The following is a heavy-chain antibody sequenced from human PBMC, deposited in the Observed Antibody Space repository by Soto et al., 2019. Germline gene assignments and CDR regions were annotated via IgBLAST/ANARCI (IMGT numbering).Heavy chain of an antibody. CDR2: INHSGST. Sequence: QVQLQQWGAGLLKPSETLSLTCAVYGGSFSGYYWSWIRQPPGKGLEWIGEINHSGSTNYNPSLKSRVTISVDTSKNQFSLKLSSVTAADTGVYYCARGGYSSSWRPPQLVYWGQGTLVTVSS. CDR1: GGSFSGYY. V-gene: IGHV4-34*01. D-gene: IGHD6-13*01. CDR3: ARGGYSSSWRPPQLVY. J-gene: IGHJ4*02.